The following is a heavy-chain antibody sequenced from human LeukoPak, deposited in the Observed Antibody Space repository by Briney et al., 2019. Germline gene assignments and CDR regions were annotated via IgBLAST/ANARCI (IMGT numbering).Heavy chain of an antibody. CDR1: GFPLSTFG. CDR2: INSDGDNT. J-gene: IGHJ5*02. CDR3: VVDLTVDTTLDP. D-gene: IGHD4-23*01. V-gene: IGHV3-74*01. Sequence: GGSRRLPCEAPGFPLSTFGMHWARQAPGKGLVWFSRINSDGDNTAYADSVKGRFTISRDNAKNTLYLQMSGLTAEDSAVYYCVVDLTVDTTLDPWGQGTLVTVSS.